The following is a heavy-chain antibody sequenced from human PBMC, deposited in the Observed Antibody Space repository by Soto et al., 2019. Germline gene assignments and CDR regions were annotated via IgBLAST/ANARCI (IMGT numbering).Heavy chain of an antibody. CDR2: ISSSGSTI. J-gene: IGHJ6*02. D-gene: IGHD6-13*01. CDR3: ARLAAAGTNYYGMDV. Sequence: GGSLRLSCAASGFTFSDYYMSWIRQAPGKGLEWVSYISSSGSTIYYADSVKGRFTISRDNAKNSLYLQMNSLRAEDTAVYYCARLAAAGTNYYGMDVWGQGTTVTVSS. V-gene: IGHV3-11*01. CDR1: GFTFSDYY.